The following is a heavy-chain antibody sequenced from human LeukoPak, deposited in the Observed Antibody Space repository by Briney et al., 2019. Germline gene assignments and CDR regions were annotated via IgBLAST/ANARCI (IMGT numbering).Heavy chain of an antibody. J-gene: IGHJ1*01. Sequence: GSLRLSCEGSGFTFSSYWMNWVRQPPGKGLEWIGEINHSGSTNYNPSLKSRVTISVDTSKNQFSLKLSSVTAADTAVYYCALEMATITEEEYFQHWGQGTLVTVSS. CDR3: ALEMATITEEEYFQH. V-gene: IGHV4-34*08. D-gene: IGHD5-24*01. CDR1: GFTFSSYW. CDR2: INHSGST.